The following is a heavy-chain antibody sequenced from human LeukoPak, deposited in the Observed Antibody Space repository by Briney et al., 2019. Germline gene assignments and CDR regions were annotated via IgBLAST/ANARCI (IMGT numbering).Heavy chain of an antibody. J-gene: IGHJ6*04. CDR3: ARNSMMDV. Sequence: PGGSLRLSCAASGFIVKTKYMNWVRQAPGKGLEWVSMIYTGGNTYYADSVKIRFTISRDDSKNTIYLQMYSLRAEDTAVYYCARNSMMDVWGKGTTVTVSS. V-gene: IGHV3-53*01. CDR2: IYTGGNT. CDR1: GFIVKTKY.